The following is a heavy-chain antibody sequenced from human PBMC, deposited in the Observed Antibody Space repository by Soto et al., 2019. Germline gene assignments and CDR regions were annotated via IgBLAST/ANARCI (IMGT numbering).Heavy chain of an antibody. D-gene: IGHD6-13*01. CDR2: ISYDGSNK. V-gene: IGHV3-30*18. J-gene: IGHJ6*02. Sequence: GGSLRLSCAASGFTFSSYGMHWVRQAPGKGLEWVAVISYDGSNKYYADSVKGRFTISRDNSKNTLYLQMNSLRAEDTAVYYCAKEFPAGSGVGYSSSWYINYYGMDVWGQGTTVTVSS. CDR1: GFTFSSYG. CDR3: AKEFPAGSGVGYSSSWYINYYGMDV.